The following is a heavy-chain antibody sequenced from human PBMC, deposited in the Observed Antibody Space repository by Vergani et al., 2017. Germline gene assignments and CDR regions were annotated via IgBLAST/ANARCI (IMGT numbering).Heavy chain of an antibody. Sequence: QVQLQQWGAGLLKPSETLSLTCAVYGGSFSGYYWSWIRQPPGKGLERIGEINHSGSTNYNPSLKSRVTISVDTSKNQFSLKLSSVTAADTAVYYCARGRTGTHDYWGQGTLVTVSS. D-gene: IGHD1-1*01. J-gene: IGHJ4*02. V-gene: IGHV4-34*01. CDR1: GGSFSGYY. CDR3: ARGRTGTHDY. CDR2: INHSGST.